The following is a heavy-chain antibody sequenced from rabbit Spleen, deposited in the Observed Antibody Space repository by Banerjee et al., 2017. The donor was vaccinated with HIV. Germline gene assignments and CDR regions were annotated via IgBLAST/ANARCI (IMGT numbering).Heavy chain of an antibody. Sequence: QSLEESGGGLVKPGASLTLTCKASGFSFNSTYYMCWVRQAPGKGLEWIACIKTSDSRTYYASWATGRFTISRTSSITVTLQMTSLTDADTATYFCVRHWNLWGQGTLVTVS. J-gene: IGHJ4*01. CDR3: VRHWNL. V-gene: IGHV1S40*01. CDR1: GFSFNSTYY. CDR2: IKTSDSRT.